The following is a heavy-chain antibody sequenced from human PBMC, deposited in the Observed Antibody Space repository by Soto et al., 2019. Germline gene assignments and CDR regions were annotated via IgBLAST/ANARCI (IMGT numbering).Heavy chain of an antibody. D-gene: IGHD6-13*01. J-gene: IGHJ3*02. CDR3: ARAPGSSTDRGAFDI. CDR1: GYTFTRYG. V-gene: IGHV1-18*01. CDR2: ISTYNGNT. Sequence: QVQLEQSGAEVKKPGASVKVSCKASGYTFTRYGITWVRQAPGQGLEWMGRISTYNGNTNYAQKPQGRVTMTADTSTTTAYMEQRSLTSDDTAVYYCARAPGSSTDRGAFDIWGQGTVVTVSS.